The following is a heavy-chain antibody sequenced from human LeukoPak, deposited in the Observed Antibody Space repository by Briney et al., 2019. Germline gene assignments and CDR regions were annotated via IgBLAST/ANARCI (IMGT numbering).Heavy chain of an antibody. CDR2: ISSSGSTI. D-gene: IGHD2-21*01. CDR1: GFTFSDYY. Sequence: GGSLRLSCAASGFTFSDYYRSWIRQAPGKGLEWVSYISSSGSTIYYADSVKGRFTISRDNAKNSLYLQMNSLRAEDTAVYYCARPGTLWAYYFDYWGQGTLVTVSS. J-gene: IGHJ4*02. CDR3: ARPGTLWAYYFDY. V-gene: IGHV3-11*04.